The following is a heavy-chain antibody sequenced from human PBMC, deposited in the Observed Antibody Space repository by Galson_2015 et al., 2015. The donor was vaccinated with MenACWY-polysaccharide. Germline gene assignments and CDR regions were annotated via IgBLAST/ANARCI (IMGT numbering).Heavy chain of an antibody. Sequence: SLRLSCAASGFIFSNYGMHWVRQAPGKGLEWVSFVPDDGSNEYYADSVRGRFIFSRDNYKNTVSLEMNSLRPEDTAVYYCATDSSRPLVGAPVSRFEYWGQGTLVTVSS. CDR1: GFIFSNYG. D-gene: IGHD1-26*01. CDR3: ATDSSRPLVGAPVSRFEY. J-gene: IGHJ4*02. CDR2: VPDDGSNE. V-gene: IGHV3-30*02.